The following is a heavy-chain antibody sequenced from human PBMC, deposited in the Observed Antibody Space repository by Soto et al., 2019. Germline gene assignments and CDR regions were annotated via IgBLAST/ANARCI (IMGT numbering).Heavy chain of an antibody. J-gene: IGHJ6*02. CDR3: ARRPGINFYYGMDV. CDR1: GFSLSTTGVG. CDR2: IYWDDDK. Sequence: SGPTLVNPTQTLTLTFPFSGFSLSTTGVGVGWIRQPPGKALEWLALIYWDDDKRYSPSLKSRLTITKDTSKNQVVLIMTNMDPVDTATYYCARRPGINFYYGMDVWGQGTTVTVSS. V-gene: IGHV2-5*02.